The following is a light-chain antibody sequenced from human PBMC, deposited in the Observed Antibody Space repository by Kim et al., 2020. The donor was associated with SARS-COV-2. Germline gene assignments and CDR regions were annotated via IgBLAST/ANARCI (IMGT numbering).Light chain of an antibody. J-gene: IGKJ4*01. CDR1: QGISNY. Sequence: SVGGRVTITCRASQGISNYLAWYQQKPGKAPKLLMYAASTLQSGVPSRFSGSGSGTEFTLTISNLQPEDFATYYCQQLNSYPRLTFGGGTKVDIK. V-gene: IGKV1-9*01. CDR2: AAS. CDR3: QQLNSYPRLT.